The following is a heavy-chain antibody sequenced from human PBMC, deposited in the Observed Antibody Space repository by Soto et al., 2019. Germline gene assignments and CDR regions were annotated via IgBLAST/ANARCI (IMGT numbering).Heavy chain of an antibody. J-gene: IGHJ4*02. CDR1: EFTVGNRY. CDR3: ARDLHYDSSGYYYGY. CDR2: ISSSSSYT. V-gene: IGHV3-11*05. D-gene: IGHD3-22*01. Sequence: SLRLSCAASEFTVGNRYMSWVRQAPGKGLEWVSYISSSSSYTNYADSVKGRFTISRDNAKNSLYLQMNSLRAEDTAVYYCARDLHYDSSGYYYGYWGQGXXVTV.